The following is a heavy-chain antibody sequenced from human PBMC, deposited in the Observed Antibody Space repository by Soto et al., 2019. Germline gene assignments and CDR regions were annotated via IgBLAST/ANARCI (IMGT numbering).Heavy chain of an antibody. D-gene: IGHD2-2*01. CDR1: GGTFSSYA. V-gene: IGHV1-69*13. CDR2: IIPIFGTA. J-gene: IGHJ5*02. CDR3: ARGEGRQYQRLWSAYTGSAP. Sequence: SVKVSCKASGGTFSSYAISWVRQAPGQGLEWMGGIIPIFGTANYAQKFQGRVTITADESTSTAYMELSSLRSEDTAVYYCARGEGRQYQRLWSAYTGSAPGGKGPLVPVSP.